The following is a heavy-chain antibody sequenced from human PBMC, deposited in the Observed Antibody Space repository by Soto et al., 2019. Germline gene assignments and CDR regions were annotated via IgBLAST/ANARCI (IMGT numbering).Heavy chain of an antibody. Sequence: GGSLRLSCAASGFSFSDYYMTWIRQAPGQGLEWVSYISSRSGTIFYADSVKGRFTLSRDNSKNTLYLQMNSLRAEDTAVYYCAKDRRYSGYDPLACWGQGTLVTVSS. J-gene: IGHJ4*02. CDR2: ISSRSGTI. CDR3: AKDRRYSGYDPLAC. D-gene: IGHD5-12*01. V-gene: IGHV3-11*01. CDR1: GFSFSDYY.